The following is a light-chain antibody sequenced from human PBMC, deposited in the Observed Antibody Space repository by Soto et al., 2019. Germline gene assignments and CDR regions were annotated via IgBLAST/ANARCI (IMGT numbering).Light chain of an antibody. CDR2: DVS. J-gene: IGLJ1*01. Sequence: QSALTQPASVSGSPGQSITISCTGTSSDVGGYNYVSWYQQHPGKAPKFMIYDVSSRPSGVSNRFSGSKSGNTATLTISGPQAEDEAEAYYCSCTTTTSRLNVFGTGTKVTVL. V-gene: IGLV2-14*03. CDR1: SSDVGGYNY. CDR3: CSCTTTTSRLNV.